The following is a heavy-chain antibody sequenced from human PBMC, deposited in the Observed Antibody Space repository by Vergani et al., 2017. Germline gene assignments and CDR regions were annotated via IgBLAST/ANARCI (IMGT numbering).Heavy chain of an antibody. CDR2: IHYDGSHE. V-gene: IGHV3-30*02. CDR3: ARERGCATILCYFSGAFDH. J-gene: IGHJ4*02. CDR1: GFNFNTYG. D-gene: IGHD2-21*02. Sequence: VQLLESGGGLVQPGGSLRISCAASGFNFNTYGMSWVRQSPGKGLEWVAFIHYDGSHEYYMDSVKGRFTISRDNSNNTLILQMNGLRAEDTAVYYCARERGCATILCYFSGAFDHWGLGTLVSVSS.